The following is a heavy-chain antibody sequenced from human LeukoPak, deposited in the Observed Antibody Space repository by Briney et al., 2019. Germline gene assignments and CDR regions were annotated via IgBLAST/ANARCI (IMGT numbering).Heavy chain of an antibody. CDR3: AKDPPSFHH. J-gene: IGHJ1*01. CDR1: GFTFNDYN. CDR2: ISSSSTYI. V-gene: IGHV3-21*01. Sequence: GGSLRLSCAASGFTFNDYNMNWVRQAPGKGLEWVSSISSSSTYIYYADSVKGRFTISRDNAKNSLYLQMNSLRAEDTAIYYCAKDPPSFHHWGQGTLVTVSS.